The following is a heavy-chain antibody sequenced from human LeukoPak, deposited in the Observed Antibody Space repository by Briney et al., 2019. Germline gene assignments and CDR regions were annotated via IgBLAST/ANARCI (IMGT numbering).Heavy chain of an antibody. CDR3: ASNLLLEWLLSPGGDDY. Sequence: SETLSLTCTVSGYSISSGYYWGWIRQPPGKGLEWIGSIYYSGSTYYNPSLKSRVTISVDTSKNQFSLKVTSVTAADTAVYYCASNLLLEWLLSPGGDDYWGQGILVTVSS. V-gene: IGHV4-38-2*02. J-gene: IGHJ4*02. CDR1: GYSISSGYY. CDR2: IYYSGST. D-gene: IGHD3-3*01.